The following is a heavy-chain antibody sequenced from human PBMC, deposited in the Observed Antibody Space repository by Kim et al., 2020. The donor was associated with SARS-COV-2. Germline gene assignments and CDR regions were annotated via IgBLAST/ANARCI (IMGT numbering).Heavy chain of an antibody. CDR1: GGSISSYY. CDR2: IYTSGST. Sequence: SETLSLTCTVSGGSISSYYWSCIRQPAGKGLEWIGRIYTSGSTNYNPSLKSRVTMSVDTSKNQFSLKLSSVTAADTAVYYCARANIAVAADSAFDIWGQGTMVTVSS. CDR3: ARANIAVAADSAFDI. J-gene: IGHJ3*02. V-gene: IGHV4-4*07. D-gene: IGHD6-19*01.